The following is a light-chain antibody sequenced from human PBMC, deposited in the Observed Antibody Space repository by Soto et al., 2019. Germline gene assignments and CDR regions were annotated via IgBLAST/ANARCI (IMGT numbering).Light chain of an antibody. V-gene: IGKV1-5*01. CDR3: QHLHSYPYT. CDR2: DAS. CDR1: QNLGSW. Sequence: DIQMTQSPSTLSASVGARVTITCRADQNLGSWLAWYQQKPGKAPNLLIYDASSLESGVPSRFSGSGSGTKFTLTISSLQPDDVATYFCQHLHSYPYTFGQGTKLEI. J-gene: IGKJ2*01.